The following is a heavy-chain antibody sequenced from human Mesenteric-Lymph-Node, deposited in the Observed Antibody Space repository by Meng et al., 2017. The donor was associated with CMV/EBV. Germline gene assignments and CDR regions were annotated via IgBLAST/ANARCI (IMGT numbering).Heavy chain of an antibody. CDR1: GYTFTNFD. CDR3: ARSFGQSIRGYYYGMDV. D-gene: IGHD3-10*01. V-gene: IGHV1-2*02. CDR2: INPNGGGT. Sequence: ASVKVSCKASGYTFTNFDINWVRQAPGQGLEWMGWINPNGGGTNYAQEFQGRVTMTRDTSITTAYMELTSLRSDDTAVYYCARSFGQSIRGYYYGMDVWGQGTTVTVSS. J-gene: IGHJ6*02.